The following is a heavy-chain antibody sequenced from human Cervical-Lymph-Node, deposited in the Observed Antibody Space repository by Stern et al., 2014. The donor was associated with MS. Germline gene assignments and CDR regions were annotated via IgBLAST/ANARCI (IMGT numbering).Heavy chain of an antibody. J-gene: IGHJ6*02. Sequence: VQLVESGAEVKKPGASVNVSCKASGYSFTSYYIHWVRQPPGQGLEWLGIINPSGGSTSYAQKFQGRVTMTRDTSTSTVYMDLSSLRSEDTAMYYCAREVAGHRLGMMDVWGQGTTVTVSS. V-gene: IGHV1-46*01. CDR2: INPSGGST. D-gene: IGHD6-19*01. CDR1: GYSFTSYY. CDR3: AREVAGHRLGMMDV.